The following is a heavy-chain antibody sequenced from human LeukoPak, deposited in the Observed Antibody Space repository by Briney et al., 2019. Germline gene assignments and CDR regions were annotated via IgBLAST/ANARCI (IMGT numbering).Heavy chain of an antibody. CDR3: AKGRTQSGYDLDY. CDR1: GFTFSSYA. Sequence: GGSLRLSCAASGFTFSSYAMSWVRQAPGKGLEWVSAISGSGGSPYYADSVKGRFTISRDNSKNTLYLQMDSLRAEDTAVYYCAKGRTQSGYDLDYWGQGTLVTVSS. J-gene: IGHJ4*02. CDR2: ISGSGGSP. V-gene: IGHV3-23*01. D-gene: IGHD5-12*01.